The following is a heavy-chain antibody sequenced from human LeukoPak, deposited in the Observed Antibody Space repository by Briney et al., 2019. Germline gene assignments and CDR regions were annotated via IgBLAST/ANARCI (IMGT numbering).Heavy chain of an antibody. CDR1: GYTFTSYY. Sequence: GASVKVSCKASGYTFTSYYMHWVRQAPGQGLEWMGIINPSGGSTSYAQKFQGRVTMTRDTSTSTVYMELSSLRSEDTAVYYCAGDVLSGYGVNWFDPWGQGTLVTVSS. CDR3: AGDVLSGYGVNWFDP. D-gene: IGHD5-12*01. V-gene: IGHV1-46*01. J-gene: IGHJ5*02. CDR2: INPSGGST.